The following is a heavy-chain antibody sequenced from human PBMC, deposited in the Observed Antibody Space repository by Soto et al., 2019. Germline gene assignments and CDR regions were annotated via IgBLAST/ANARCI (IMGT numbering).Heavy chain of an antibody. V-gene: IGHV1-69*01. CDR1: GGTFSSYA. D-gene: IGHD2-15*01. CDR3: ARGGVVVVVATWDGVYGMDV. J-gene: IGHJ6*02. CDR2: IIPIFGTA. Sequence: QVQLVQSGAEVKKPGSSVKVSCKASGGTFSSYAISWVRQAPGQGLEWMGGIIPIFGTANYAQKFQGRVTITADESTSTAYMELSSLRSEDTAVYYCARGGVVVVVATWDGVYGMDVWGQGTTVTVSS.